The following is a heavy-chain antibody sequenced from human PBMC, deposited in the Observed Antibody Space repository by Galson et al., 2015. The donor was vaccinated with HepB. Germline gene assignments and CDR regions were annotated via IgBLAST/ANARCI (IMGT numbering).Heavy chain of an antibody. CDR3: AKEAIVVVIKGYYFDY. J-gene: IGHJ4*02. CDR2: ISGSGGST. CDR1: GFTFSSYA. D-gene: IGHD3-22*01. V-gene: IGHV3-23*01. Sequence: SLRLSCAASGFTFSSYAMSWVRQAPGKGLEWVSAISGSGGSTYYADSVKGRFTISRDNSKNTLYLQMNSLRAEDTAVYYCAKEAIVVVIKGYYFDYWGQGTLVTVSS.